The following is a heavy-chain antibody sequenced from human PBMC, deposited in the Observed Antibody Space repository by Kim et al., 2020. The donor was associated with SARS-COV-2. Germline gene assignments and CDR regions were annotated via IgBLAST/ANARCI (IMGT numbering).Heavy chain of an antibody. CDR3: GMDCSGGSGFGY. V-gene: IGHV3-11*06. CDR2: ISSSSYT. CDR1: GFTFSDYY. Sequence: GGSLRLSCAASGFTFSDYYMSWICQAPGKGLEWVSYISSSSYTNYADSPKGRFTITRDNAKNSLYLQMNSQRAEDTAVYYCGMDCSGGSGFGYWGQGTLVTVSS. D-gene: IGHD2-15*01. J-gene: IGHJ4*02.